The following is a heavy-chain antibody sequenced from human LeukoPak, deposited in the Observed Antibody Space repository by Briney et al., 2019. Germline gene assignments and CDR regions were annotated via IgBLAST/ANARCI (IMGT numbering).Heavy chain of an antibody. J-gene: IGHJ4*02. CDR2: ISAGGGTI. D-gene: IGHD3-10*01. V-gene: IGHV3-48*02. Sequence: TGGSLRLSCAASGFAFSTYTLNWVRQAPGKGLEWLSYISAGGGTIYYADSVKGRFTISRDNAKNSLYLQMNSLRDEDTAVYYCARYYYTSGPFGYWGQGTLVTVSS. CDR1: GFAFSTYT. CDR3: ARYYYTSGPFGY.